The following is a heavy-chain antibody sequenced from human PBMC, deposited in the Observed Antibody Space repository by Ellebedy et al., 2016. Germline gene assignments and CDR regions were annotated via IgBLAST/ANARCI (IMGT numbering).Heavy chain of an antibody. Sequence: SETLSLTCTVSGGSFSNYSWSWIRHPAGKGLQWIGRVYYSGSTNFNPSLKSRFIMSLDTSKNQFSLIVRSLTAADTAVYYCARAQGDYAPPASGIDPWGQGKLVTVSS. J-gene: IGHJ5*02. CDR3: ARAQGDYAPPASGIDP. V-gene: IGHV4-4*07. CDR1: GGSFSNYS. CDR2: VYYSGST. D-gene: IGHD4-17*01.